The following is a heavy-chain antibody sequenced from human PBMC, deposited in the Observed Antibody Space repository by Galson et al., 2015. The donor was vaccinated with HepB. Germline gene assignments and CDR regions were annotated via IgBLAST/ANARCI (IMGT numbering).Heavy chain of an antibody. J-gene: IGHJ4*02. CDR2: INQDESEK. CDR1: GFTFSTNW. Sequence: SLRLSCAASGFTFSTNWMNWVRQVPGKGLEWVAKINQDESEKYYVDSVEGRFTISRDNAKNSLYLQMNNLRVEDTAEYYCVKDYDWSLDYWGQGTLVTVSS. V-gene: IGHV3-7*03. D-gene: IGHD1-20*01. CDR3: VKDYDWSLDY.